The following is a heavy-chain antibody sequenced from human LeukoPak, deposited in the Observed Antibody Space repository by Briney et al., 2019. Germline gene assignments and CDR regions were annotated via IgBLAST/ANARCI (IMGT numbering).Heavy chain of an antibody. J-gene: IGHJ4*02. D-gene: IGHD3-16*01. V-gene: IGHV3-23*01. CDR3: GKYTSTWGLDY. CDR2: ILGSGVST. CDR1: GFTFSTYA. Sequence: PGGSLRLSCVASGFTFSTYAMSWVRQAPGEGLEWVSSILGSGVSTYYADSVKGRFTISRDNSKNTPYLQMNSLRAEDTATYYCGKYTSTWGLDYWGQGTLVTVSS.